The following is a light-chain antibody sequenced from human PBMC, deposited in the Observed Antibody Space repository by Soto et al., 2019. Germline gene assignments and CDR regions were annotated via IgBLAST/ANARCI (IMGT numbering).Light chain of an antibody. CDR3: CSYAGSSTFV. J-gene: IGLJ1*01. Sequence: QSVLTQPASVSGSPGQSITISCTGTSSDVGSYNLVSWYQQYPGKAPKLMIYEGNKRPSGASNRFSGSKSGNTASLTISGLQAEDEADYYCCSYAGSSTFVFGTGTKVTVL. V-gene: IGLV2-23*01. CDR2: EGN. CDR1: SSDVGSYNL.